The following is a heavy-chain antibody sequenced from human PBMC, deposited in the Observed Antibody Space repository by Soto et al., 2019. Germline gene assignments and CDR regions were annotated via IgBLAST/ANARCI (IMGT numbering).Heavy chain of an antibody. D-gene: IGHD6-19*01. CDR2: INAGNGNT. J-gene: IGHJ5*02. CDR1: GYTFTSYA. V-gene: IGHV1-3*01. Sequence: QVQLVQSGAEVKKPGASVKVSCKASGYTFTSYAMHWVRQAPGQGLEWMGWINAGNGNTKYSQKFQGRVTITRDTSASTAYMELSSLRSEDTAVYYCARDPGYSSGWYQNWFDPWGQGTLVTVSS. CDR3: ARDPGYSSGWYQNWFDP.